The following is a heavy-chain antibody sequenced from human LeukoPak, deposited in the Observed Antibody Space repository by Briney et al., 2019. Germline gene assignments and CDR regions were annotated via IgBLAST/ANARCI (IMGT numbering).Heavy chain of an antibody. CDR2: INHSGST. D-gene: IGHD6-13*01. CDR3: ARHSGSWYYFDY. CDR1: GGSFSGYY. V-gene: IGHV4-34*01. J-gene: IGHJ4*02. Sequence: SETLSLTCAVYGGSFSGYYWSWIRQPLGKGLEWIGEINHSGSTYYNPSLKSRVTISVDTSKNQFSLKLSSVTAADTAVYYCARHSGSWYYFDYWGQGTLVTVSS.